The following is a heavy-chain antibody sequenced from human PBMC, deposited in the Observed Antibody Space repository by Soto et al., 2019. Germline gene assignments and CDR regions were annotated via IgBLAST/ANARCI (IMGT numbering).Heavy chain of an antibody. CDR1: GFTIRSHR. CDR3: AAVFDL. Sequence: EVQLVESGGGLVQPGGSMRVSCAASGFTIRSHRIHWVRQAPGKGLGWVSRIYTEGGGTSDADSVNGRFTISTDNAENTVYLHMNGLRAEDTYVDYCAAVFDLWGQGTLVTVSS. J-gene: IGHJ5*02. CDR2: IYTEGGGT. V-gene: IGHV3-74*01.